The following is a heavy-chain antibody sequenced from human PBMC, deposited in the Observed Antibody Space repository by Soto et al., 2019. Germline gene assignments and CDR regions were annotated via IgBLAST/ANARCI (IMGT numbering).Heavy chain of an antibody. CDR3: AKGTLRSSSNDAFDI. CDR2: ISYGGSNK. Sequence: GGSLRLSCAASGFTFSSYGMHWVRQAPGKGLEWVAVISYGGSNKYYADSVKGRFTISRDNSKNTLYLQMNSLRAEDTAVYYCAKGTLRSSSNDAFDIWGQGTMVTVSS. CDR1: GFTFSSYG. D-gene: IGHD6-6*01. J-gene: IGHJ3*02. V-gene: IGHV3-30*18.